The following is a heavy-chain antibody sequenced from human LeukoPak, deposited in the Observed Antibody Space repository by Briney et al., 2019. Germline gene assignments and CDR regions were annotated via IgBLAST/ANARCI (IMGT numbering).Heavy chain of an antibody. D-gene: IGHD6-13*01. V-gene: IGHV1-69*04. CDR2: IIPILGIA. CDR1: GGTFSSYA. CDR3: ARGGRYSRSDAFDI. Sequence: ASVKVSCKASGGTFSSYAISWVRQAPGQGLEWMGRIIPILGIANYAQKFQGRVTITADKSTSTAYMELSRLRSDDTAVYYCARGGRYSRSDAFDIWGQGTMVTVSS. J-gene: IGHJ3*02.